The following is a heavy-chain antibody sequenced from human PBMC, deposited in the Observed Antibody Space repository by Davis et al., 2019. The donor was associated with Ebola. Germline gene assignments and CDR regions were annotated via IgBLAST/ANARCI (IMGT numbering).Heavy chain of an antibody. CDR3: TTIYCSGGSCYWYFDL. V-gene: IGHV3-15*01. Sequence: GESLKISCAASGFTFSNAWMSWVRQAPGKGLEWVGRIKSKTDGGTTDYAAPVKGRFTISRDDSKNTLYLQMNSLKTEDTAVYYCTTIYCSGGSCYWYFDLWGRGTLVTVSS. J-gene: IGHJ2*01. CDR1: GFTFSNAW. CDR2: IKSKTDGGTT. D-gene: IGHD2-15*01.